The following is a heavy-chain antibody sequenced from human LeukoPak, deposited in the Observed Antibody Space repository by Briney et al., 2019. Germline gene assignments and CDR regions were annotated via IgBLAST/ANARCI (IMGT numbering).Heavy chain of an antibody. CDR1: GFTFSSFA. CDR3: TREVHSGSSDY. D-gene: IGHD1-26*01. Sequence: GGSLRLSCAASGFTFSSFAMHWVRQAPGKGLEYVSTISSDGGDTYYANSVKGRFTISRDNSKNTLYLQVGSLRADDMAVYYCTREVHSGSSDYWGQGTLVTVSS. V-gene: IGHV3-64*01. J-gene: IGHJ4*02. CDR2: ISSDGGDT.